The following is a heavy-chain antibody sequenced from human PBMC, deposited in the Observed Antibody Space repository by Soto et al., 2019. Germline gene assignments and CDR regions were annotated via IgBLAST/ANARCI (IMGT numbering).Heavy chain of an antibody. D-gene: IGHD1-1*01. V-gene: IGHV1-3*01. CDR2: INPANGDT. CDR1: GYTFTTFF. CDR3: PRGPSTECFDS. J-gene: IGHJ4*02. Sequence: ASVKVACKTSGYTFTTFFLHWMRQAPGQRLEWMGWINPANGDTMYSQKFLGRVSNTRDTSATTAYMELTSLTSEDTAIYYCPRGPSTECFDSWGQGTLVTVSS.